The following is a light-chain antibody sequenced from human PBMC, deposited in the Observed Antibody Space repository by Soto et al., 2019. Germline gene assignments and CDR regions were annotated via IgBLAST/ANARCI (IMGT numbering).Light chain of an antibody. V-gene: IGLV2-14*01. Sequence: QSVLTQPASVSGSPGQSITISCTGTISDVGGYNYVSWYQQQPGKAPKFMIYDVSNRPSGVSNRFSGSKSGNTASLTISGLQAEDEADYYCCSYTTSNTRQIVFGTGTKATVL. CDR3: CSYTTSNTRQIV. J-gene: IGLJ1*01. CDR2: DVS. CDR1: ISDVGGYNY.